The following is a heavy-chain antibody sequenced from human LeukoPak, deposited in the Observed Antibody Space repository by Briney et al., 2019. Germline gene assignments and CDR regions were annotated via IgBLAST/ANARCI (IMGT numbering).Heavy chain of an antibody. Sequence: SQTLSLTCTVSGGSISSGDYYWSWIRQPPGKGLEWIGYIYYSGSTYYNPSLKSRVTISVDTSKNQFPLKLSSVTAADTAVYYCAREADSGFIFDYWGQGTLVTVSS. CDR2: IYYSGST. J-gene: IGHJ4*02. CDR3: AREADSGFIFDY. V-gene: IGHV4-30-4*01. D-gene: IGHD6-19*01. CDR1: GGSISSGDYY.